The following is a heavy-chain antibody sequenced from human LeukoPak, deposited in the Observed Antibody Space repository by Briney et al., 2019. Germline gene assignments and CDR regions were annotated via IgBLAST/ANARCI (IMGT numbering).Heavy chain of an antibody. Sequence: GSLRLSCEASGLNFSNYGMSWVRQAPGKGLEWVSGITSDGSTYYADSVKGRFTISRDNSKNTLYLQMNSLRAEDTAVYYCAKTLITMVRGVSRVDDAFDIWGQGTMVTVSS. CDR1: GLNFSNYG. CDR2: ITSDGST. D-gene: IGHD3-10*01. CDR3: AKTLITMVRGVSRVDDAFDI. J-gene: IGHJ3*02. V-gene: IGHV3-23*01.